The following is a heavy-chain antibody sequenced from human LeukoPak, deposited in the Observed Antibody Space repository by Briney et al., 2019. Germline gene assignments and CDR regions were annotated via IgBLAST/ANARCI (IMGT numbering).Heavy chain of an antibody. CDR2: IYYSGST. V-gene: IGHV4-39*01. Sequence: SETLSLTCTVSGGSISSSSYYWGWLPQPPGKGLEWIGSIYYSGSTYYNPSIKSRVTISVDTSKNQFSLKLSSVTAADTAVSYCARLRGNYVGYYYYYMDVWGKGTTVTVSS. CDR1: GGSISSSSYY. CDR3: ARLRGNYVGYYYYYMDV. J-gene: IGHJ6*03. D-gene: IGHD4-11*01.